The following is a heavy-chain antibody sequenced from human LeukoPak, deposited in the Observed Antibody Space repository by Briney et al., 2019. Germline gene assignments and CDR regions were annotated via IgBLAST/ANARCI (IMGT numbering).Heavy chain of an antibody. D-gene: IGHD3-10*01. V-gene: IGHV4-59*01. Sequence: TETLSLTCTVSGGSMRNYYWSWVRQAPGKGLEGIGYVYSSGKVNYNPSLKSRVTISVDMSKNQFALNLSSVTAADTAVYYCARLLWFGSYYGMAVWGQGTTVTVSS. J-gene: IGHJ6*02. CDR1: GGSMRNYY. CDR2: VYSSGKV. CDR3: ARLLWFGSYYGMAV.